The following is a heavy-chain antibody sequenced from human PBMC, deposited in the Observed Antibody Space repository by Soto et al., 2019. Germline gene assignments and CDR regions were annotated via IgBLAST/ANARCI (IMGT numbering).Heavy chain of an antibody. Sequence: SETLSLTCTVSGGSISSSSYYWGWIRQPPGKGLEWIGSIYYSGSTYYNPSLKSRVTISVDTSKNQFSLKLSSVTAADTAVYYCARREYSSSSWFDPWGQGTLVTV. D-gene: IGHD6-6*01. V-gene: IGHV4-39*01. CDR1: GGSISSSSYY. CDR2: IYYSGST. J-gene: IGHJ5*02. CDR3: ARREYSSSSWFDP.